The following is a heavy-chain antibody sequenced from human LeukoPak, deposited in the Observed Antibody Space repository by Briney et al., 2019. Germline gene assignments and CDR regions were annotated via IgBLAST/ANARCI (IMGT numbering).Heavy chain of an antibody. CDR3: AKDPIRDSGSYIGSWFDP. V-gene: IGHV3-23*01. D-gene: IGHD1-26*01. CDR1: GFTFSRFA. CDR2: ISGSGGST. Sequence: PGGSLRLSCAASGFTFSRFAMNWVRQAPGQGLEWISIISGSGGSTYYADSVKGRFTISRDNSKNTLYLQMNSLRAEDTAVYYCAKDPIRDSGSYIGSWFDPWGQGTLVTVSS. J-gene: IGHJ5*02.